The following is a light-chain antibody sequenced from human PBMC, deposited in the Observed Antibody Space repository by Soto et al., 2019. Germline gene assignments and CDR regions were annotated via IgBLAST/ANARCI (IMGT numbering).Light chain of an antibody. V-gene: IGLV1-44*01. J-gene: IGLJ3*02. Sequence: QSVLTQPPSASGTPGQRVTISCSGSRSNIGNNAVTWYQQFPGTAPKLLIYNNNQRPSGVPDRFSGSKSGTSASLAISGLQAEDVADYYCAPWDDRLNARRVFGGGTKLTVL. CDR3: APWDDRLNARRV. CDR1: RSNIGNNA. CDR2: NNN.